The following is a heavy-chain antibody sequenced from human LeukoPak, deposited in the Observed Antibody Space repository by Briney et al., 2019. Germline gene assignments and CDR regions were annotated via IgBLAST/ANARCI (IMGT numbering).Heavy chain of an antibody. CDR1: GGSISSYY. J-gene: IGHJ4*02. CDR3: ARRDGSGSTPF. D-gene: IGHD3-10*01. V-gene: IGHV4-59*08. Sequence: PSETLSLTCTVSGGSISSYYWSWIRQPPGKGLEWIGYIYYSGSTNYNPSLKSRVTISVDTSKNQFSLKLSSVTAADTAVYYCARRDGSGSTPFWGQGTLVTVSS. CDR2: IYYSGST.